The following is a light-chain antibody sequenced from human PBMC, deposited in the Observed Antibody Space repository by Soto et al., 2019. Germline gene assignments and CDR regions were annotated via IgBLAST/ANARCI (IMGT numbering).Light chain of an antibody. CDR2: AAS. J-gene: IGKJ2*01. V-gene: IGKV1-39*01. CDR3: QQSYITPYT. CDR1: QSISVH. Sequence: DIQMTQSPPSLSASVGDTVTITCRASQSISVHLNWYQQKPGKVPKLLLHAASNLQSGVPSRFSGSGSESDFALTISSLQPEDFATYYCQQSYITPYTFGQGTKLLIK.